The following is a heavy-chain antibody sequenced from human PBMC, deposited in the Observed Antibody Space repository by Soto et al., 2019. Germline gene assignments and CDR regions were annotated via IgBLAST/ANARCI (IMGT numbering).Heavy chain of an antibody. J-gene: IGHJ5*02. Sequence: SDTLSLTCAVSGGSISSGGYSWSWIRQPPGKGLEWIGYIYHSGSTYYNPSLKSRVTISVDRSKNQFSLKLSSVTAADTAVYYCARGGYSYGIWFDPWGQGTLVTVSS. CDR1: GGSISSGGYS. D-gene: IGHD5-18*01. V-gene: IGHV4-30-2*01. CDR2: IYHSGST. CDR3: ARGGYSYGIWFDP.